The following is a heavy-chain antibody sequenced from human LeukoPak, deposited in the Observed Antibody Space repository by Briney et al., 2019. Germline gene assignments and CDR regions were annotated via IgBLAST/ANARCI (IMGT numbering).Heavy chain of an antibody. J-gene: IGHJ4*02. V-gene: IGHV1-18*01. CDR2: ISAYNGNT. Sequence: ASVKVSCKASGYTFTSYGISWVRQAPGQGLEWMGWISAYNGNTNYAQKLQGRVTMTTDTSTSTAYMELRSLRSDDTAVYYCARVGDDYGDCGEFDYWGQGTLVTVSS. D-gene: IGHD4-17*01. CDR3: ARVGDDYGDCGEFDY. CDR1: GYTFTSYG.